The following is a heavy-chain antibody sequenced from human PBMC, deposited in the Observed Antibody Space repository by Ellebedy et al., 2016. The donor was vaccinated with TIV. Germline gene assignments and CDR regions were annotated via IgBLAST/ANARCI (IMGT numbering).Heavy chain of an antibody. CDR1: GFTFSSYG. Sequence: GGSLRLXXAASGFTFSSYGMHWVRQAPGKGMEWAAVIRFDGSNKYYADSVKGRFTISRDNSKNTLYLQTNSLRAEDTAVYYCASNLGYCSSTSCYKAAYYYYYMDVWGKGTTVTVSS. D-gene: IGHD2-2*02. J-gene: IGHJ6*03. CDR2: IRFDGSNK. V-gene: IGHV3-33*01. CDR3: ASNLGYCSSTSCYKAAYYYYYMDV.